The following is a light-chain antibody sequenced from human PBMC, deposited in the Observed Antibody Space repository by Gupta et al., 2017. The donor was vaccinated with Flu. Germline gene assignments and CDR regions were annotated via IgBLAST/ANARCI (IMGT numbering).Light chain of an antibody. CDR1: SSDVGAFNC. V-gene: IGLV2-8*01. J-gene: IGLJ2*01. CDR2: EVT. CDR3: TTYATSNSFN. Sequence: QSALTQPPSASGSPGQSVTIPCTGTSSDVGAFNCVSWYQQHPGKAPKLMIYEVTQRTSGFPDRLSGSKSGNTASLTVSELQAEDEADYYCTTYATSNSFNFGGGTKLTVL.